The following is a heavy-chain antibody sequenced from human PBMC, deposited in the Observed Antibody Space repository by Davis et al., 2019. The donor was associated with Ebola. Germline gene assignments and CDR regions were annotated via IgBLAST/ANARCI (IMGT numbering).Heavy chain of an antibody. CDR1: GYTFTSYG. D-gene: IGHD5-12*01. CDR2: ISAYNGNT. CDR3: ARDRKMVATGTFDY. V-gene: IGHV1-18*01. J-gene: IGHJ4*02. Sequence: ASVKVSCKASGYTFTSYGISWVRQAPGQGLEWMGWISAYNGNTNYAQKLQGRVTMTTDTSTSTAYMELRSLRSDDTAVYYCARDRKMVATGTFDYWGQGTLVTVSS.